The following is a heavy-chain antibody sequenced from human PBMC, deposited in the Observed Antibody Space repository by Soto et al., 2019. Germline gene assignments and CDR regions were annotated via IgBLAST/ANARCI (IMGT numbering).Heavy chain of an antibody. CDR3: AKNGQPPYYYYGMDV. V-gene: IGHV1-18*01. Sequence: ASGKVSCKASGYTFSRYGIGWLRQAPGQGLEWMGWISGYNGDTKYAQKVQGRVTMTIDTSTYTAYMELRSLTSDDTAIYYCAKNGQPPYYYYGMDVWG. D-gene: IGHD2-8*01. J-gene: IGHJ6*02. CDR2: ISGYNGDT. CDR1: GYTFSRYG.